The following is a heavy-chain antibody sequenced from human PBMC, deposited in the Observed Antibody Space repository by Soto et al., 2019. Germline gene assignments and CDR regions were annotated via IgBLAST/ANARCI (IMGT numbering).Heavy chain of an antibody. D-gene: IGHD6-6*01. CDR3: AREGYSTSRHYYGMYF. J-gene: IGHJ6*02. V-gene: IGHV3-48*03. CDR1: GFTFSSYE. CDR2: ISGSGITI. Sequence: EVQLVESGGGLVQPGGSLRLSCAASGFTFSSYEMNWVRQAPGKGLEWVSYISGSGITIYYADSVKGRLTISRDNAKNSLYLQMNSLRAEDTAVYYCAREGYSTSRHYYGMYFWGQVTTVTVSS.